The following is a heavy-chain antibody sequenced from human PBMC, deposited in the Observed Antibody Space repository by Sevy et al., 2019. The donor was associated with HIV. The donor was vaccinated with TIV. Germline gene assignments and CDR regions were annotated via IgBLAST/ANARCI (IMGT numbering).Heavy chain of an antibody. CDR1: GFTFDDYA. J-gene: IGHJ4*02. Sequence: GGSLRLSCTTSGFTFDDYAMSWFRQAPGKGLEWVAFITRNSYEAYGGTTDYAASVNGRFIISRDDSKSVAFLQMNSLKTEDTAVYYRTRGLATADTPEYYFDYWGQGTLVTVSS. V-gene: IGHV3-49*03. CDR3: TRGLATADTPEYYFDY. D-gene: IGHD5-12*01. CDR2: ITRNSYEAYGGTT.